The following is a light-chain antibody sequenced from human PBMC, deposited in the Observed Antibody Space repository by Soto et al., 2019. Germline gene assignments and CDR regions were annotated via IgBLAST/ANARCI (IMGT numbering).Light chain of an antibody. V-gene: IGKV1-17*01. J-gene: IGKJ2*01. CDR3: LQHHTFPYT. Sequence: DIQMTQSPSSLSASVGDRVIITCRASQGIGSLLGWYQQKPEKAPKLLIYAASSLDSGVPSRFSGSGSGTELTLNITCLQPEDSATYYCLQHHTFPYTFGQGPKLEIK. CDR2: AAS. CDR1: QGIGSL.